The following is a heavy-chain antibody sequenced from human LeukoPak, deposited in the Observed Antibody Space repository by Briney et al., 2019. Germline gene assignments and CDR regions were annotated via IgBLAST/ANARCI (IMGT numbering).Heavy chain of an antibody. Sequence: GGSLRLSCAASGFTFSSYWMSWVRQAPGKGLEWVSVISGSGGSTYYADSVKGRFTISRDKSKNTLYLQMHSLRAEDTAVYYCAKQSGYSYGPFDYWGQGTLVTVSS. CDR2: ISGSGGST. D-gene: IGHD5-18*01. J-gene: IGHJ4*02. CDR3: AKQSGYSYGPFDY. CDR1: GFTFSSYW. V-gene: IGHV3-23*01.